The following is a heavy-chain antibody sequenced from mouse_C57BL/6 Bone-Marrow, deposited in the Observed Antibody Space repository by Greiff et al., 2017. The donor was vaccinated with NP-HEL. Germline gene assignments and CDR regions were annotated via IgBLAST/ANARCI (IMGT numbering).Heavy chain of an antibody. Sequence: VQLKQPGAELVMPGASVKLSCMASGYTFTSYWMHWVKQRPGQGLEWIGEIDPSDSYTNYNQKFKGKSTLTVDKSSSTAYMQLSSLTSEDSAVYYCARRQLRHGDYYFDYWGQGTTLTVSS. D-gene: IGHD3-2*02. CDR1: GYTFTSYW. J-gene: IGHJ2*01. CDR3: ARRQLRHGDYYFDY. CDR2: IDPSDSYT. V-gene: IGHV1-69*01.